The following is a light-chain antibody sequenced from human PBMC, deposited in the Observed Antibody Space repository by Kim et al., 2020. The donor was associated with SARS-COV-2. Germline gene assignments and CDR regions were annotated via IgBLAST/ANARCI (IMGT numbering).Light chain of an antibody. Sequence: QSALTQPRSVSGSPGQSVTLSCTGTNNDIGRYNYVSWYQLHPGKAPKLIIYDVTRRPSGVPDRFSGSKSANTASLTISGLQTEDEADYYCCSYAGSNTLVVFGGGTKLTVL. J-gene: IGLJ2*01. CDR1: NNDIGRYNY. CDR3: CSYAGSNTLVV. V-gene: IGLV2-11*01. CDR2: DVT.